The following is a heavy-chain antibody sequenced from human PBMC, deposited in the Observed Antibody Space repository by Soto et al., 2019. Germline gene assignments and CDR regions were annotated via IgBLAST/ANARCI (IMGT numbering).Heavy chain of an antibody. Sequence: GGSLRLSCAASGFTFSSYGMHWVRQAPGKGLEWVAVISYDGSNKYYADSVKGRFTISRDNSKNTLYLQMNSLRAEDTAVYYCAKKHDPTTYYYDSSDAYFLDYWGQGTLVTVSS. CDR1: GFTFSSYG. D-gene: IGHD3-22*01. J-gene: IGHJ4*02. CDR2: ISYDGSNK. CDR3: AKKHDPTTYYYDSSDAYFLDY. V-gene: IGHV3-30*18.